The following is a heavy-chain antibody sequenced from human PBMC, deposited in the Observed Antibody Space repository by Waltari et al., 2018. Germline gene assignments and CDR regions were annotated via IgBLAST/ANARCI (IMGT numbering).Heavy chain of an antibody. D-gene: IGHD6-19*01. Sequence: EVQLVQSGAEVKKPGVSLKISCKGSGYSFTSYWLRWLLPIPGKGLEWPGIIYSGDSDTSYSPSFQGQVTISADKSISTAYLQWSSLKASDTAMYYCARRRSSGSNYYGMDVWGQGTTVTVSS. CDR3: ARRRSSGSNYYGMDV. V-gene: IGHV5-51*01. J-gene: IGHJ6*02. CDR1: GYSFTSYW. CDR2: IYSGDSDT.